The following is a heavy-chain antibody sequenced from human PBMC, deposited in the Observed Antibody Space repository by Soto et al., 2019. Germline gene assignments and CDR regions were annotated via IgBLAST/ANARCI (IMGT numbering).Heavy chain of an antibody. J-gene: IGHJ4*02. Sequence: GGSLRLSCAASGFTFSSYWMSWVRQAPGKGLEWVANIKQDGGEKYYVDSVKGRFTIPRDNAKNSLYLQMNSLRAEDTAVYYCARDTEWIFGVVDFDYWGQGTLVTVSS. CDR3: ARDTEWIFGVVDFDY. CDR2: IKQDGGEK. CDR1: GFTFSSYW. V-gene: IGHV3-7*03. D-gene: IGHD3-3*01.